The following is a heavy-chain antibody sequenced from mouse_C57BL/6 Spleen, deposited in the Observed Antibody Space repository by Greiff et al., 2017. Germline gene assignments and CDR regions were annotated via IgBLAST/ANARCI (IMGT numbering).Heavy chain of an antibody. Sequence: VQRVESGPELVKPGASVKISCKASGYAFSSSWMNWVKQRPGKGLEWIGRIYPGDGDTNYNGKFKGKATLTADKSSSTAYMQLSSLTSEDSAVYFCARSDWDLDYWGQGTTLTVSS. CDR1: GYAFSSSW. J-gene: IGHJ2*01. V-gene: IGHV1-82*01. CDR2: IYPGDGDT. D-gene: IGHD4-1*01. CDR3: ARSDWDLDY.